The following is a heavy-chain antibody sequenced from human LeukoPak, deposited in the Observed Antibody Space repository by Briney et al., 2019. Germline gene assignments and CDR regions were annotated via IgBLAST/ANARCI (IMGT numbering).Heavy chain of an antibody. V-gene: IGHV4-59*01. Sequence: SETLSLTCTVSGGAISTYYWSWIRQPPGKGLVWIGYIDYSGSTNYNPSLKSRVTISLDTSKNQFSVKLSSLTTADTAVYYCARGRRSSGRHDAFDVWGQGTMVTVSS. CDR2: IDYSGST. J-gene: IGHJ3*01. CDR3: ARGRRSSGRHDAFDV. CDR1: GGAISTYY. D-gene: IGHD1-26*01.